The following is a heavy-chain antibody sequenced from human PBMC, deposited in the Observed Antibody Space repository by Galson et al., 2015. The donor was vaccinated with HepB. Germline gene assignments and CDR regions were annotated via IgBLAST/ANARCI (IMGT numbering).Heavy chain of an antibody. V-gene: IGHV3-9*01. CDR1: GFTFNDYA. CDR3: AKETGGYGYTSLDD. D-gene: IGHD5-18*01. Sequence: SLRLSCAASGFTFNDYAMHWVRQGPGKGLEWVSSISWNSGTMVYADSVKGRFTISRDDAKNSLYLQMRSLRTEDTAMYYCAKETGGYGYTSLDDWGQGTLVTVSS. CDR2: ISWNSGTM. J-gene: IGHJ4*02.